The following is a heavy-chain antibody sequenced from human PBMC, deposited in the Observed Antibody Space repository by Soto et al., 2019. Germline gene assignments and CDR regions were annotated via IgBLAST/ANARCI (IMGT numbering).Heavy chain of an antibody. CDR3: ARSPPWTPLFRGGMDV. CDR2: ISSTSSNI. V-gene: IGHV3-21*01. Sequence: EVPLVESGGGLVKPGGSLRLSCAASGFTFSSFSMNWVRQAPGKGLEWVASISSTSSNIYHADSLKGRFTISRDNAQNSLYPQMNSLRAEDPAVYFCARSPPWTPLFRGGMDVWGQGTTVIVAS. CDR1: GFTFSSFS. D-gene: IGHD2-21*01. J-gene: IGHJ6*02.